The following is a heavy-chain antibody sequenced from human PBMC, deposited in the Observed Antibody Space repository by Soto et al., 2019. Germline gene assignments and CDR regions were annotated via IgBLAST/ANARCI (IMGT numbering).Heavy chain of an antibody. V-gene: IGHV1-2*04. CDR3: ARGGPYLDYGGNSGRRTYYFDY. D-gene: IGHD4-17*01. Sequence: EASVKVSCKASGYTFTGYYMHWVRQAPGQGLEWMGWINPNSGGTNYAQKFQGWVTMTRDTSISTAYMELSRLRSDDTAVYYCARGGPYLDYGGNSGRRTYYFDYWGQGTLVTVSS. J-gene: IGHJ4*02. CDR1: GYTFTGYY. CDR2: INPNSGGT.